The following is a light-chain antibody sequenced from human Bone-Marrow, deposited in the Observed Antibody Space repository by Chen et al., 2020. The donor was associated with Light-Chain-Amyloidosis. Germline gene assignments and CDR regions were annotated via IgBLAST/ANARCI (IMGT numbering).Light chain of an antibody. CDR1: SGSIATNY. J-gene: IGLJ3*02. Sequence: CMLTQPHSVSESPGKTVIISCSRSSGSIATNYVQWYQQRPGSSPTTVIYEDDQRPSGVPDRFSGSIDRSSNSASLTISGLKTEDEADYYCQSYQGSSQGVFGGGTKLTVL. CDR2: EDD. V-gene: IGLV6-57*01. CDR3: QSYQGSSQGV.